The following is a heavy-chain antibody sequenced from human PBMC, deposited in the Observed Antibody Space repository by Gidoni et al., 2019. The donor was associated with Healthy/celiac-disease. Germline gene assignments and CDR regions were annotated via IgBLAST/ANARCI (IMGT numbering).Heavy chain of an antibody. CDR3: ARIRDYGDYLREFDY. V-gene: IGHV5-10-1*01. D-gene: IGHD4-17*01. Sequence: GHVTISADKSISTAYLQWSSLKASDTAMYYCARIRDYGDYLREFDYWGQGTLVTVSS. J-gene: IGHJ4*02.